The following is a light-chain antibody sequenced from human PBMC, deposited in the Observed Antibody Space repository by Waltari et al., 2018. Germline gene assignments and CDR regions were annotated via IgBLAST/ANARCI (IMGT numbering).Light chain of an antibody. CDR1: QSVDNY. V-gene: IGKV3-11*01. J-gene: IGKJ5*01. CDR2: GAS. CDR3: HQRSNWPIT. Sequence: EIVLTQSPATLSLSPGERVTLSCRASQSVDNYLLWYQQKPGQTPRLLIYGASNRATGIPARFSGSGSGTYFTLTIDSLESEDFAVYYCHQRSNWPITCGQGTRLEIK.